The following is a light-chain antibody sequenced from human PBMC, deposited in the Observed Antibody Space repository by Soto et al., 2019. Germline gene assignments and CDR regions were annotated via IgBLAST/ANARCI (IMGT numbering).Light chain of an antibody. CDR1: QSISTY. CDR2: VAS. Sequence: DIPMTQSPSSLSASVGDRVTIACRASQSISTYLNWYQQNPGKAPKLLMYVASSLQIGVPSRFSGSGSGTDFTLTISSLQPEDFAAYYCQQTYSTPFTFGPGTKVDIK. V-gene: IGKV1-39*01. J-gene: IGKJ3*01. CDR3: QQTYSTPFT.